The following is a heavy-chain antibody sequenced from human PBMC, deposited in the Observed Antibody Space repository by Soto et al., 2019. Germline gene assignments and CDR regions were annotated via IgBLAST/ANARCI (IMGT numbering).Heavy chain of an antibody. D-gene: IGHD3-3*01. V-gene: IGHV3-30*03. CDR1: GFTFSSYG. Sequence: AGGSLRLSCAASGFTFSSYGMHWVRQAPGKGLEWVAVISYDGSNKYYADSVKGRYTISRDNSKNTLYLQMNSLRAEDTAVYYCASLEQTPRLLFDYWGQGTLVTVSS. J-gene: IGHJ4*02. CDR3: ASLEQTPRLLFDY. CDR2: ISYDGSNK.